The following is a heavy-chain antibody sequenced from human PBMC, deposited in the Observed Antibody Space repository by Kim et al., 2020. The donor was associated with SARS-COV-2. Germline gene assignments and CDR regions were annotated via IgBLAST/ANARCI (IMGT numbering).Heavy chain of an antibody. CDR2: IYYSGST. CDR3: VSRKSIAALPRFDH. J-gene: IGHJ4*01. V-gene: IGHV4-39*01. D-gene: IGHD6-6*01. CDR1: GGSISSSSYY. Sequence: SETLSLTCTVSGGSISSSSYYWGWIRQPPGKGLEWIGSIYYSGSTYYNPSLKSRVTISVDTSKNQFSLKLSSVTAADTAVYYCVSRKSIAALPRFDHWR.